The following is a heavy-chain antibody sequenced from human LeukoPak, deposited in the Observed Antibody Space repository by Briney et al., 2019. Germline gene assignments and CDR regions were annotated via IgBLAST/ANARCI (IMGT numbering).Heavy chain of an antibody. V-gene: IGHV3-30-3*01. CDR3: AREGYYYDSSGYHGYFDY. D-gene: IGHD3-22*01. CDR1: GFTFSSYA. CDR2: ISYDGGNK. Sequence: PGGSLRLSCAASGFTFSSYAMHWVRQAPGKGLEWVAVISYDGGNKYYADSVKGRFTISRDNSKNTLYLQMNSLRAEDTAVYYCAREGYYYDSSGYHGYFDYWGQGTLVTVSS. J-gene: IGHJ4*02.